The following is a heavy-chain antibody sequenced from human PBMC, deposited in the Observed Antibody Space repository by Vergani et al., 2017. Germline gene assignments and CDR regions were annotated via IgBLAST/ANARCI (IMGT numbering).Heavy chain of an antibody. D-gene: IGHD2-21*01. Sequence: QVRLEESGPGLVTPSETLSLTCSVSGYSIGSGFYWAWILQSPGEGLQCLTSINNRGKTYHNPSLKSRVSVSLDTSKNRFSLNLTAVTATDTAVDYCARSQGDYWYFDLWGPGSLVTVSS. CDR1: GYSIGSGFY. CDR3: ARSQGDYWYFDL. V-gene: IGHV4-38-2*01. J-gene: IGHJ2*01. CDR2: INNRGKT.